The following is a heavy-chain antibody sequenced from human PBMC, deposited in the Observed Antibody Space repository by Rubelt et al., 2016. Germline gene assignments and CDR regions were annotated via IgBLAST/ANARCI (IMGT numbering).Heavy chain of an antibody. CDR2: IKSKTDGGTT. D-gene: IGHD5-18*01. CDR1: GFTFSNAW. V-gene: IGHV3-15*07. CDR3: TTDTAMDNDFDY. Sequence: EVQLVESGGGLVKPGGSLRLSCAASGFTFSNAWMNWVRQAPGKGLEWVGRIKSKTDGGTTDYAAPVKGRLAISRDDSKNTLYLQMNSLKTEDTAVYYCTTDTAMDNDFDYWGQGTLGTVSS. J-gene: IGHJ4*02.